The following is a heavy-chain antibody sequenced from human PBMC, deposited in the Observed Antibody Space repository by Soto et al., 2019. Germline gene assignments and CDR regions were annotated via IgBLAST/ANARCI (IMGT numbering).Heavy chain of an antibody. V-gene: IGHV1-58*02. J-gene: IGHJ6*02. CDR1: GFTFTSSA. D-gene: IGHD4-17*01. Sequence: SVKVSCKASGFTFTSSAIQWVRQARGQRLEWIGWIVVGSGNTNYAQKFQERVTITRDMSTSTAYMELSSLRSEDTAVYYCAALDPNGDYHYYYDMDVWGQGTTVTV. CDR2: IVVGSGNT. CDR3: AALDPNGDYHYYYDMDV.